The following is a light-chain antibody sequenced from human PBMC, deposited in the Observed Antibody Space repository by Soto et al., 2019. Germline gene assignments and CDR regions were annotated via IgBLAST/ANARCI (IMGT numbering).Light chain of an antibody. J-gene: IGKJ4*01. CDR1: QSLNNY. V-gene: IGKV1-39*01. CDR3: QQSYSTPLT. CDR2: AAS. Sequence: ETQMTQSPPSLSSYVGHTVTITRRASQSLNNYLAWYQQKPGKAPKLLIYAASSLQSGVPSRFSGSGSGTDFTLTISSLQPEDFATYYCQQSYSTPLTFGGGTKVDIK.